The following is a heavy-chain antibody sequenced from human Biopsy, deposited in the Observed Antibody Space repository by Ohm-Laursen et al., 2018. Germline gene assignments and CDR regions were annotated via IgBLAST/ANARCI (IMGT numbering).Heavy chain of an antibody. CDR3: AADINVWNVNY. J-gene: IGHJ4*02. CDR1: GYTLTALS. Sequence: ASVKVSCKISGYTLTALSMHWVRQAPGRGLEWMGGFAPENGKTIYAQKFQGRITMTEDTSIDTAYMELSSLRSEDTAVYYCAADINVWNVNYWGQGTQVTVSS. D-gene: IGHD1-1*01. CDR2: FAPENGKT. V-gene: IGHV1-24*01.